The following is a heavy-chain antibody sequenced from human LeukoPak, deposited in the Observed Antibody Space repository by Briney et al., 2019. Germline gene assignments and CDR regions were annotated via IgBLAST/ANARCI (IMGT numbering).Heavy chain of an antibody. CDR2: IYYSGST. V-gene: IGHV4-59*01. CDR1: GGSISSYY. CDR3: ARERGWFDP. Sequence: ASETLSLTCTVSGGSISSYYWSWIRQPPGKGLEWIGYIYYSGSTNYNPSLKSRVTISVGTSKNQFSLKLSSVTAADTAVYYCARERGWFDPWGQGTLVTVSS. J-gene: IGHJ5*02.